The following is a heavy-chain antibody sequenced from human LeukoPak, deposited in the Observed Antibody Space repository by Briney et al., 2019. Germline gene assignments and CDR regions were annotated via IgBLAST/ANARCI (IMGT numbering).Heavy chain of an antibody. Sequence: XYXXSWIRQPPGXGLXWIGYIYYSGSTNYNPSLKXRVTISVDXXXNQFSLKLSYVTAADTAVYYCGXXXXXXGPFDYWGQGTLVTVSS. CDR1: XYX. CDR3: GXXXXXXGPFDY. V-gene: IGHV4-59*01. CDR2: IYYSGST. J-gene: IGHJ4*02.